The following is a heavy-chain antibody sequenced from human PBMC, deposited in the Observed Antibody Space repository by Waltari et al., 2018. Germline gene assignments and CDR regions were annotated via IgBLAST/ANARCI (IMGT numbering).Heavy chain of an antibody. CDR1: GDSVPSATW. J-gene: IGHJ4*02. Sequence: QLQESGPGLVKPSGTLSLSCAVSGDSVPSATWRSWVRQSPQRGLEWIAQVLSTGNNNYSPSFASRVAMSLDASNNQFSLKVTSATAADTAVYYCARDRGSGLYLDVWGPGTLLTVSP. CDR2: VLSTGNN. V-gene: IGHV4-4*02. D-gene: IGHD2-15*01. CDR3: ARDRGSGLYLDV.